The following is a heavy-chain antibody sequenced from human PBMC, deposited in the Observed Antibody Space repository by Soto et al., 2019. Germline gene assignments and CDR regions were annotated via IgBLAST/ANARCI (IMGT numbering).Heavy chain of an antibody. CDR2: IYYSGSI. CDR1: GGSISSSIYY. CDR3: ARLSSGSPYFDY. J-gene: IGHJ4*02. D-gene: IGHD6-19*01. V-gene: IGHV4-39*01. Sequence: SETLSLTCTVSGGSISSSIYYWGWIRQPPGKGLEWIGSIYYSGSIYYNPSLKSRVTISVDTSRNQFSLKLSSVTAADTAVYYCARLSSGSPYFDYWGQGTLVTVSS.